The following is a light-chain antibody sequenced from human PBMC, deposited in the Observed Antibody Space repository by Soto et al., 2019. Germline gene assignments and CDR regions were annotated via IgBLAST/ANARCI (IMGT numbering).Light chain of an antibody. CDR2: AAS. Sequence: IQMTQSPASLSASVGDRVTITCRVSQGISNYLDWYQQKPGKVPKLLIYAASTLQSGVPSRFSGSGSGTDFTLTISSLQPEDVATYYCQKYNSAPQTFGQGTKV. J-gene: IGKJ1*01. CDR3: QKYNSAPQT. V-gene: IGKV1-27*01. CDR1: QGISNY.